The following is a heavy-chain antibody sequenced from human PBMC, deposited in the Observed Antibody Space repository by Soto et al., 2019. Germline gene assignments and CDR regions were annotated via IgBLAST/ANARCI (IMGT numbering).Heavy chain of an antibody. CDR1: GYSFTSYW. J-gene: IGHJ3*02. Sequence: PGESLKISCKGSGYSFTSYWIGWVRQMPGKGLEWMGIIYPGDSDTRYSPSFQGQVTISADKSISTAYLQWSSLKASDTAMYYCARPGSRDGYNAAFDIWGQGTMVTVS. CDR2: IYPGDSDT. CDR3: ARPGSRDGYNAAFDI. D-gene: IGHD5-12*01. V-gene: IGHV5-51*01.